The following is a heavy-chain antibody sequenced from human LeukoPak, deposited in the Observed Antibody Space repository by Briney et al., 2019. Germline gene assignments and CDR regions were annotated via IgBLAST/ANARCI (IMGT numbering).Heavy chain of an antibody. J-gene: IGHJ4*02. Sequence: GASVKVSCKASGYNFIAYYMYWVRQAPGQGLEWMGWINPNNGDEKYAQKFQGRVTMTRDTSISTAYMEQSRLISDDTAVYYCARTTIPYFDLLTGSQGSLDYWGQGTLVTVSS. CDR3: ARTTIPYFDLLTGSQGSLDY. CDR1: GYNFIAYY. D-gene: IGHD3-9*01. V-gene: IGHV1-2*02. CDR2: INPNNGDE.